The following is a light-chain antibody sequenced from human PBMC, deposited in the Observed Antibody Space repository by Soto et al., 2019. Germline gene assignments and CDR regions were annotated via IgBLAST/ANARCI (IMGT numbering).Light chain of an antibody. Sequence: DIVMTQSPDSLAVSLGERATINCKSSQSLLYSSNNKNYLAWYQQKPGQPPKLLIYWASTRESGVPDQFSGSGSATDFTLTIDSLQAEDVAVYYCQQYYSTPRTFGQGTKVEIK. J-gene: IGKJ1*01. V-gene: IGKV4-1*01. CDR2: WAS. CDR3: QQYYSTPRT. CDR1: QSLLYSSNNKNY.